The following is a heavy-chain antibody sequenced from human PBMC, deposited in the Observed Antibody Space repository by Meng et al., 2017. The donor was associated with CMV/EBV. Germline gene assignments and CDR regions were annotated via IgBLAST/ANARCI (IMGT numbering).Heavy chain of an antibody. CDR1: GFTFSSYA. J-gene: IGHJ6*02. CDR2: ISGSGGST. CDR3: AKDLDSSSWNYYYYGMDV. Sequence: GGSLRLSCAASGFTFSSYAMSWVRQAPGKGLEWVSAISGSGGSTYYADSVKGRFTISRDNSKNTLYLQMNGLRAEDTAVYYCAKDLDSSSWNYYYYGMDVWGQGTTVTVSS. V-gene: IGHV3-23*01. D-gene: IGHD6-13*01.